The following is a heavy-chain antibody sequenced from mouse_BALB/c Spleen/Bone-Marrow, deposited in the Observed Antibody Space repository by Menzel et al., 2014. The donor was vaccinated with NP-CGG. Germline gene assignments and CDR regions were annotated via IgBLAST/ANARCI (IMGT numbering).Heavy chain of an antibody. Sequence: DLVKPGASVELSCKASGYTFTSYWINWIKQRPGQGLEWIGRIAPGSGSTYYNGMFKGKATLTVDTSSSTAYIQLSSLSSEDSAVYFCARESYYYENYAMDYWGQGTSVTVSS. CDR1: GYTFTSYW. CDR3: ARESYYYENYAMDY. CDR2: IAPGSGST. V-gene: IGHV1S41*01. J-gene: IGHJ4*01. D-gene: IGHD1-1*01.